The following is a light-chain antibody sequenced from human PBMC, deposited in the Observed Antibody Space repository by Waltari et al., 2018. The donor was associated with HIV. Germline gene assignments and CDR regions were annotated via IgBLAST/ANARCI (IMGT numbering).Light chain of an antibody. CDR2: EVS. CDR1: SSDVGRYNY. J-gene: IGLJ1*01. CDR3: SSYAGSNNYV. Sequence: QSALTQPPSASGSPGQSVTISCTGTSSDVGRYNYVSWYEQHPGKAPKLMMYEVSKRPSGVADRFSGSKSGNTASLTVSGLQAEDEADYYCSSYAGSNNYVFGTGTKVTVL. V-gene: IGLV2-8*01.